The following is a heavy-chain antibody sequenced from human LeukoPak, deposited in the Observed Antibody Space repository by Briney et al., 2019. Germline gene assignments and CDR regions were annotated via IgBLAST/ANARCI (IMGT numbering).Heavy chain of an antibody. D-gene: IGHD3-22*01. CDR1: GFSVSRNF. CDR2: MYGDGST. Sequence: GGSLRLSCAASGFSVSRNFMTWVRQAPGKGLEWVSIMYGDGSTYNADSVKGRFTISRDNSDNTVFLQMNSLRAEDTAVYYCSKSFETSGYYGPDAFEIWGQGTMVTVSS. CDR3: SKSFETSGYYGPDAFEI. V-gene: IGHV3-66*01. J-gene: IGHJ3*02.